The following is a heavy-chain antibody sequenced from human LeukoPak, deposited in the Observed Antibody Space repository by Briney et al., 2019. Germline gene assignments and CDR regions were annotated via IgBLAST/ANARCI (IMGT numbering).Heavy chain of an antibody. CDR2: VSAYNVNT. J-gene: IGHJ5*02. V-gene: IGHV1-18*01. Sequence: ASVKVSCKTSGYTFTSYAINWVRQAPGQGLEWMGWVSAYNVNTNYAQKFQGRVTMTTDTSTSTAYKDLRSLRSDDTAMYYCARATPLMVYTIQENWFDTWGQGTQVTVSS. CDR3: ARATPLMVYTIQENWFDT. CDR1: GYTFTSYA. D-gene: IGHD2-8*01.